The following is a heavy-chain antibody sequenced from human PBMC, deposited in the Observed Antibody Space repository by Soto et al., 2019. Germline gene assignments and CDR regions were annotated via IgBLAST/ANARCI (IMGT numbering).Heavy chain of an antibody. Sequence: EVQLLESGGGLVQPGGSLRLSCAASGFTFSSYAMSWVRQASGKGLEWVSTISTSGGSTYYADSVKGRFTISRDNSKNTLHLQMNSLRAEDTAAYYCATSYGDYVPVYWGQGTLVTVSS. CDR2: ISTSGGST. D-gene: IGHD4-17*01. CDR3: ATSYGDYVPVY. J-gene: IGHJ4*02. V-gene: IGHV3-23*01. CDR1: GFTFSSYA.